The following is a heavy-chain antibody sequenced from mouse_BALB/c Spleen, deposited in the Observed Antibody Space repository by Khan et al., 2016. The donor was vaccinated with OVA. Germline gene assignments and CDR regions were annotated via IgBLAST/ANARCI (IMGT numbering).Heavy chain of an antibody. D-gene: IGHD1-1*01. CDR2: ISTGGTYT. CDR3: ARQEEYYGSRPYFDY. V-gene: IGHV5-9-3*01. J-gene: IGHJ2*01. Sequence: EVQLVESGGGLVKPGGSLKLSCVASGFIFSRYSMFWFRQPPEKRLEWVESISTGGTYTYYPDSVKGRFPLPRANAATTLYLQMNSLRSEDTAIYYCARQEEYYGSRPYFDYWGQGTTLTVSS. CDR1: GFIFSRYS.